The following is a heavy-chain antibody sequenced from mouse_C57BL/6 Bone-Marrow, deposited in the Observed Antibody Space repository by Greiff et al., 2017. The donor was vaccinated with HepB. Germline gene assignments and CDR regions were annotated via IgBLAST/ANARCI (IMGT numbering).Heavy chain of an antibody. V-gene: IGHV1-19*01. CDR2: INPYNGGT. CDR1: GYTFTDYY. J-gene: IGHJ1*03. Sequence: DVQLQESGPVLVKPGASVKMSCKASGYTFTDYYMNWVKQSHGKSLEWIGVINPYNGGTSYNQKFKGKATLTGDKSSSTAYMELNSLTSEDSAVYYCAGGSISRYFDVWGTGTTVTVSS. CDR3: AGGSISRYFDV.